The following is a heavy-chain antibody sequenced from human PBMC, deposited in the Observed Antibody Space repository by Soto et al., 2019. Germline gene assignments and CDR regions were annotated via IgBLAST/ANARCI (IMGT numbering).Heavy chain of an antibody. V-gene: IGHV5-51*01. Sequence: WESLKISCKGSGYSFTSYWIGWVRQMPGKGLEWMGIIYPGDSDTRYSPSFQGQVTISADKSISTAYLQWSSLKASDTAMYYCARQGSLSPNNDYHYGLAVWGQRTTVTVSS. D-gene: IGHD6-6*01. CDR1: GYSFTSYW. J-gene: IGHJ6*02. CDR3: ARQGSLSPNNDYHYGLAV. CDR2: IYPGDSDT.